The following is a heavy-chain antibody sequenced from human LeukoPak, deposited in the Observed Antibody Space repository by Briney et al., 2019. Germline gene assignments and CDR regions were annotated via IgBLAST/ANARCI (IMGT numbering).Heavy chain of an antibody. CDR1: GYSLTSSSW. J-gene: IGHJ4*02. CDR2: IYHSGTT. V-gene: IGHV4-28*01. Sequence: SETLSLTCAVSGYSLTSSSWWGWIRQPPGKGLAWIGYIYHSGTTYYNPSLQSRVTMSVDTSKNQFSLKLSSVTAVDTAVYYCARKENVYYYFDYWGQGTLVTVSS. D-gene: IGHD3-10*01. CDR3: ARKENVYYYFDY.